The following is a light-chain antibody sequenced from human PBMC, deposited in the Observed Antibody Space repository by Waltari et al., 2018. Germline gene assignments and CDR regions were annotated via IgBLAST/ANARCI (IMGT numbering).Light chain of an antibody. CDR3: MQATHIPYT. CDR2: EVS. J-gene: IGKJ2*01. V-gene: IGKV2-29*02. CDR1: QSLLSTDGKTY. Sequence: DTVMTQTPLSLSVTPGHPASISCQSSQSLLSTDGKTYLYWYLQKPGQFQQRLIYEVSVRFSGVPDRVSGRGSGTDFTLKISRLEAEDVGIYYCMQATHIPYTFGQGTKLQIK.